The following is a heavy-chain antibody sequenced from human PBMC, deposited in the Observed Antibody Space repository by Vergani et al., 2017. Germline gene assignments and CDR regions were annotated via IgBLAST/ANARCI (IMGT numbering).Heavy chain of an antibody. CDR2: INPNSGGT. D-gene: IGHD4-17*01. J-gene: IGHJ4*02. CDR3: TRGSELWTTTVTTFANY. V-gene: IGHV1-2*02. CDR1: GYTFTGYY. Sequence: QVQLVQSGAEVKKPGASVKVSCKASGYTFTGYYMHWVRQAPGQGLEWMGWINPNSGGTNYAQKFQGRVTMTRVTSISTAYMELSRLRSEDPAVYYFTRGSELWTTTVTTFANYWGQGTLVTVSS.